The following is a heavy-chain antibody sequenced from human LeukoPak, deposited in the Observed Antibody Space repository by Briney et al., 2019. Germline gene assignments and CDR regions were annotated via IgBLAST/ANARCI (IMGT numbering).Heavy chain of an antibody. J-gene: IGHJ4*02. V-gene: IGHV3-21*01. Sequence: PGGSLRLSCAASGFTFSIYAMNWVRQAPGKGLEWVSSISDSSDNIYYADAVKGRFTISRDNAKNSLYLQMNSLRAEYTAVYYCATYYGSGSPPFDYWGQGTLVTVSS. CDR1: GFTFSIYA. D-gene: IGHD3-10*01. CDR3: ATYYGSGSPPFDY. CDR2: ISDSSDNI.